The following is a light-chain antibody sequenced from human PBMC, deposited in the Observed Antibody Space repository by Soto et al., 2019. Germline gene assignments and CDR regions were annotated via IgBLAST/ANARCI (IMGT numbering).Light chain of an antibody. CDR2: GNS. CDR3: QSYDSSLRRV. V-gene: IGLV1-40*01. CDR1: SSNIGAGFD. J-gene: IGLJ2*01. Sequence: QSVLTQPPSLSGAPGQRVPISCTGSSSNIGAGFDVHWYQHLPGTAPKLLIYGNSNRPAGVPDRVSGSKSGTSAYLAITGLQAEDEADYYCQSYDSSLRRVFGGGTKLTVL.